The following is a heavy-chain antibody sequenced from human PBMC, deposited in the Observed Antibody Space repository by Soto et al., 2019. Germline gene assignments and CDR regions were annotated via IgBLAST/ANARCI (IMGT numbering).Heavy chain of an antibody. CDR1: GGSISSGGYY. CDR3: EGHGDYDKDV. D-gene: IGHD3-10*01. V-gene: IGHV4-31*03. CDR2: IDYSGST. J-gene: IGHJ6*02. Sequence: SETLSLTCTVSGGSISSGGYYWTWIRQHPGKGLEWIGYIDYSGSTYYNPSLKSRVIISRDMSKNQFSLKLSSVTAADTAVYYCEGHGDYDKDVWGQGTSVTVSS.